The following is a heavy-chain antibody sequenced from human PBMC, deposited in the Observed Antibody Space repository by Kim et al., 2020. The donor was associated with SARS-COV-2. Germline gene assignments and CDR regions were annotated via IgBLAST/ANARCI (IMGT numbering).Heavy chain of an antibody. D-gene: IGHD6-19*01. Sequence: GGSLRLSCAASGFTFTNYWMSWVRQAPGKGLEWVAFIKQDGTEKYYVDSVKGRFTISRDNARNSLYLQLDSLRAEDTAVYYCAKGGWYSDYWGQGTLVTVSS. J-gene: IGHJ4*02. CDR1: GFTFTNYW. CDR3: AKGGWYSDY. V-gene: IGHV3-7*03. CDR2: IKQDGTEK.